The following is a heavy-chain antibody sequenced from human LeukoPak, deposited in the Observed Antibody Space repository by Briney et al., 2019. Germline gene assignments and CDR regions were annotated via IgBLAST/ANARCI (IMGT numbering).Heavy chain of an antibody. CDR1: GFTFSSYG. Sequence: GGSLRLSCAASGFTFSSYGMHWVRQAPGKGLEWVAFIRYDGSNKYYADSVKGRFTISRDNSKNTLYLQMNSLRAEDTAVYYCAREVRAVGAFDIWGQGTMVTVSS. J-gene: IGHJ3*02. CDR2: IRYDGSNK. CDR3: AREVRAVGAFDI. V-gene: IGHV3-30*02.